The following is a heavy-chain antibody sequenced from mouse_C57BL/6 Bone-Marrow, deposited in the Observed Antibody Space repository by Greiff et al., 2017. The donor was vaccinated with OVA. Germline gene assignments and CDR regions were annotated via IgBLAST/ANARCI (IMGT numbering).Heavy chain of an antibody. V-gene: IGHV1-85*01. CDR1: GYTFTSYD. D-gene: IGHD2-4*01. Sequence: QVQLQQSGPELVKPGASVKLSCKASGYTFTSYDINWVKQRPGQGLEWIGWIYPRDGSTKYNEKFKGKATLTVDTSSSTAYLELHSLTSEDSAVYFCGPLIYYDYESSFAYWGQGTLVTVSA. CDR3: GPLIYYDYESSFAY. J-gene: IGHJ3*01. CDR2: IYPRDGST.